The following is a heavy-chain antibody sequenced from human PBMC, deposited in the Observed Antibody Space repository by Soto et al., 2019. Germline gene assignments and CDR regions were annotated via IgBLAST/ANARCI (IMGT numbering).Heavy chain of an antibody. CDR1: GFSLSTSGVG. J-gene: IGHJ1*01. CDR3: AHSGGKTPAEYFQH. D-gene: IGHD2-15*01. CDR2: IYWNDDK. V-gene: IGHV2-5*01. Sequence: SGPTLVKPTQTLTLTCTFSGFSLSTSGVGVGWIRQPPGKALEWLALIYWNDDKRYSPSLKSRLTITKDTSKNQVVLTMTNMDPVDTATYYCAHSGGKTPAEYFQHWGQGTLVTVSS.